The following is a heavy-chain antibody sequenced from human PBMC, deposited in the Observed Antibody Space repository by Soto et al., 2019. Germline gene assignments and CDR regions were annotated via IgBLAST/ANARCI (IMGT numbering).Heavy chain of an antibody. J-gene: IGHJ4*02. CDR2: ISYDGSNK. CDR1: GFTFSSYA. CDR3: AREWGGITGNVDY. V-gene: IGHV3-30-3*01. Sequence: QVQLVESGGGVVQPGRSLRLSCAASGFTFSSYAMHWVRQAPGKGLEWVAVISYDGSNKYYADSVKGRFTISRDNSKNTLYMQMNSLRAEDTAVYYCAREWGGITGNVDYWGQGTLVTVSS. D-gene: IGHD1-20*01.